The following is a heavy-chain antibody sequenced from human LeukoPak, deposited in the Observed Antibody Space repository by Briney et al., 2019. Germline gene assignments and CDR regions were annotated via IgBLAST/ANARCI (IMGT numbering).Heavy chain of an antibody. Sequence: SETLSLTCAVYGGSFSGYYWSWIRQPPGKGLEWIGEINHSGSTNYNPSLKSRVTISYTSKNQFSLKLSSVTAADTAVYYCARRGLDDYVWGSYRYRLAYFDYWGQGTLVTVSS. J-gene: IGHJ4*02. D-gene: IGHD3-16*02. V-gene: IGHV4-34*01. CDR1: GGSFSGYY. CDR2: INHSGST. CDR3: ARRGLDDYVWGSYRYRLAYFDY.